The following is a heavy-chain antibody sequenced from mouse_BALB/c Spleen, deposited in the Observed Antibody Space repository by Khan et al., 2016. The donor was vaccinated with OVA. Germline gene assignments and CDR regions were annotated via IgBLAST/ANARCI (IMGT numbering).Heavy chain of an antibody. CDR3: ARHNYGPFAY. V-gene: IGHV5-9-3*01. Sequence: EVELVESGGDSVKPGGSLKLSCSASGFTFSTYAMSWVRQTPEKRLEWVATISSGGDNIYYPDSVKGRFTISRDNAKNTLYLQMSSLRSEDTAMYYCARHNYGPFAYWGQGTLVTVSA. J-gene: IGHJ3*01. CDR2: ISSGGDNI. D-gene: IGHD1-1*01. CDR1: GFTFSTYA.